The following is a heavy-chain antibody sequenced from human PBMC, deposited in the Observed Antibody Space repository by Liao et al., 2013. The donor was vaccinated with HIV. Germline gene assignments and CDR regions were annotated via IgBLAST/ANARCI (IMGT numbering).Heavy chain of an antibody. D-gene: IGHD3-22*01. CDR3: ATSPYYYDSSGFFY. Sequence: QVQLQESGPGLVKPSETLSLTCTVSGGSIRSYYWSWIRQPAGKGLEWIGRIHGGGSTNYNPLFKRRVTLSVDTSKNQFSLSVISVTAADTAVYYCATSPYYYDSSGFFYWGQGTLVTVSS. V-gene: IGHV4-4*07. CDR2: IHGGGST. J-gene: IGHJ4*02. CDR1: GGSIRSYY.